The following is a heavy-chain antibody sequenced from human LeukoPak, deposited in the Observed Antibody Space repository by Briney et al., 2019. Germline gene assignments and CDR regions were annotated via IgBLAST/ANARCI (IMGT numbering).Heavy chain of an antibody. V-gene: IGHV4-59*01. CDR3: ARENTMVRGAFDAFDI. J-gene: IGHJ3*02. Sequence: NTSGTLSLTCTVSGGSISGSYWSWIRQPPGKGLEWIGYIYYSGSTNYNPSLKSRVTILVDTSNNQFSLRLNSVTAADTAVYYCARENTMVRGAFDAFDIWGQGTMVTVSS. CDR2: IYYSGST. D-gene: IGHD3-10*01. CDR1: GGSISGSY.